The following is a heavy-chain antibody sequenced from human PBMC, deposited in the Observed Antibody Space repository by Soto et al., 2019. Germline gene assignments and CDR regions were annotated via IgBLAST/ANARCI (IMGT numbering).Heavy chain of an antibody. CDR3: ARGQWFGELLPNAFDI. CDR1: GYTFTGYY. J-gene: IGHJ3*02. Sequence: QVQLVQSGAEVKKPGASVKVSCKASGYTFTGYYMHWVRQAPGQGLEWMGWINPNSGGTNYAQKFQGWVTMTRDTSSSTAYIELSRLGSDDTAVYYCARGQWFGELLPNAFDIWGQGTMVTVSS. V-gene: IGHV1-2*04. CDR2: INPNSGGT. D-gene: IGHD3-10*01.